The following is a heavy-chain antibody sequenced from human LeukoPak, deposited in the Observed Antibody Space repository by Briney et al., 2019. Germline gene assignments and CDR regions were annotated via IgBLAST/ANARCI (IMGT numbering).Heavy chain of an antibody. CDR1: GFTFSSYW. Sequence: GGSLRLSCAASGFTFSSYWMLWVRQAPGKGLVWVSRINGDGSGTTYADSVRGRFTISRDNTKNTLYLQMNSLRAEDTAVYYCTRDLDGSGNYHWFDPWGQGTLVTVSS. J-gene: IGHJ5*02. CDR2: INGDGSGT. D-gene: IGHD3-10*01. CDR3: TRDLDGSGNYHWFDP. V-gene: IGHV3-74*01.